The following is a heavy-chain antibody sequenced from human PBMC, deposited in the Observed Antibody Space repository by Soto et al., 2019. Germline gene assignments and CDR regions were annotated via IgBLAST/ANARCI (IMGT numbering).Heavy chain of an antibody. V-gene: IGHV3-23*01. CDR1: GFSFGTYV. Sequence: EVQLLESGGGMVEPRGSLKLSCAASGFSFGTYVMNWVRQAPGKGLEWVSGISGSGGRVYSADSVKGRFPISRDNSRNTLYLQMNSLRAEDTAIYYCAMTRLYDTGTNDYHRDALDIWGQGTQVIVSS. CDR2: ISGSGGRV. D-gene: IGHD3-22*01. CDR3: AMTRLYDTGTNDYHRDALDI. J-gene: IGHJ3*02.